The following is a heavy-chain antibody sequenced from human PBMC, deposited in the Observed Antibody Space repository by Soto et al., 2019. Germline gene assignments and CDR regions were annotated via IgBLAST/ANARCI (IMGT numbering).Heavy chain of an antibody. V-gene: IGHV1-18*01. CDR1: GYTFTNYA. Sequence: QVQLVQSGAEVKKPGASVKVSCKASGYTFTNYAISWVRQAPGQGLEWMGWISAYNGNTNYAQKLQGRATMPTETSTSSAAMELRSLRSDATAVYYCARAWFGDFVYYFDSWGQGTLVTVSS. J-gene: IGHJ4*02. CDR3: ARAWFGDFVYYFDS. D-gene: IGHD3-10*01. CDR2: ISAYNGNT.